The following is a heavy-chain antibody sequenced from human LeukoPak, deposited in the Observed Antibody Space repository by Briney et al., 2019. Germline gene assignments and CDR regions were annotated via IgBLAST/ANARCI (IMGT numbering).Heavy chain of an antibody. J-gene: IGHJ4*02. Sequence: GGSLRLSCAASGFTFSNYWMTWARQAPGKGLEWVANINQDGSGKYFVDSVKGRFTISRDNAKNSLYLQMNSLRAEDTAVYYCARLYCSGTRCSSSFHYWGQGTLVTVSS. CDR2: INQDGSGK. V-gene: IGHV3-7*04. D-gene: IGHD2-15*01. CDR1: GFTFSNYW. CDR3: ARLYCSGTRCSSSFHY.